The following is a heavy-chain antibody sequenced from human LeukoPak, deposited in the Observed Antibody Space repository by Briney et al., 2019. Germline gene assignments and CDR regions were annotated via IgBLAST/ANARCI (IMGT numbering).Heavy chain of an antibody. CDR3: VPSNSWHYYFDY. V-gene: IGHV1-18*01. J-gene: IGHJ4*02. D-gene: IGHD2-2*01. CDR1: GYTFASYD. Sequence: ASVKVSCKASGYTFASYDISWVRQAPGQGLEWMGWISAYNGNTNYAQKFQGRVTMTRDTSISTAYMELSRLRSDDTALYYCVPSNSWHYYFDYWGQGTLVTVSS. CDR2: ISAYNGNT.